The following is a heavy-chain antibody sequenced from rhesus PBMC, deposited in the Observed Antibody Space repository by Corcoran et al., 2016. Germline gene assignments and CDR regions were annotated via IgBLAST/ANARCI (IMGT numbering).Heavy chain of an antibody. V-gene: IGHV3-118*01. D-gene: IGHD4-29*01. CDR2: IRSKSNKYET. J-gene: IGHJ4*01. Sequence: EVQLVESGGGLVQPGGSLRLSCAASGFTFSSSAMHWVRQASGKGLEWVGRIRSKSNKYETGYAASVKGRFTISRDDSKNTAYLQMNSLKTEDTAVYYCTNYGSRSNYWGQGVLVTVSS. CDR3: TNYGSRSNY. CDR1: GFTFSSSA.